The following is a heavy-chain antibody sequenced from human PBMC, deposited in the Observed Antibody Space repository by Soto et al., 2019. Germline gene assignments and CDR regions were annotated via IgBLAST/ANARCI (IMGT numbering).Heavy chain of an antibody. V-gene: IGHV1-3*01. Sequence: WASVKVSCKSSGYTFTSYAMHWVRQAPGQRLEWMGWINAGNGNTKYSQKFQGRVTITRDTSASTAYMELSSLRSEDTAVYYCARGDFWSGYHPPGGGYYYYYGMDVWGQGTTVTVSS. CDR1: GYTFTSYA. D-gene: IGHD3-3*01. J-gene: IGHJ6*02. CDR3: ARGDFWSGYHPPGGGYYYYYGMDV. CDR2: INAGNGNT.